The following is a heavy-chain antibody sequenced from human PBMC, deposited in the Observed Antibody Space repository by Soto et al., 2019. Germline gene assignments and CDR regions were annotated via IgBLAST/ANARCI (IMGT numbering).Heavy chain of an antibody. D-gene: IGHD2-8*01. CDR2: IYYGGSA. Sequence: QVQLRESGPGLVKPSETLSLTCTVSGGSISTYYWSWIRQPPGKGLEWIGYIYYGGSADYNPSLKSRVTISVDTSKKQFSLKLSSVPAADTAVYDCARGGHCANGVCSALDYWGQGTLVTVSS. J-gene: IGHJ4*02. CDR3: ARGGHCANGVCSALDY. V-gene: IGHV4-59*08. CDR1: GGSISTYY.